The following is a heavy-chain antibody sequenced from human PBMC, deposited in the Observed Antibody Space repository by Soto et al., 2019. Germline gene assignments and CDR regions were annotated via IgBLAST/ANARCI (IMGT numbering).Heavy chain of an antibody. CDR2: IYHSGST. CDR1: GGSISSGGYS. D-gene: IGHD3-22*01. J-gene: IGHJ4*02. V-gene: IGHV4-30-2*01. Sequence: SETLSLTCAVSGGSISSGGYSWSWIRQPPGKGLEWIGYIYHSGSTYYNPSLKSRVTISVDRSKNQFSLNLSSVTAADTAMYYCARVDSSGSYFDSWGQGTLVTVSS. CDR3: ARVDSSGSYFDS.